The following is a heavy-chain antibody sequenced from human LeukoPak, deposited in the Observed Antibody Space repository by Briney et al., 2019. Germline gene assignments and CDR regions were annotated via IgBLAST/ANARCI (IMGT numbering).Heavy chain of an antibody. CDR3: AKDRLRYCTGGNCYSPVDY. Sequence: GSLLLSCAASGFTFSSYGMRRVRQAPGKGLEGVSAIIGSGGSTYYADSVKGRFTISRDNSKNSLYLQMTSLRAEDTAVYYCAKDRLRYCTGGNCYSPVDYWGQGTLVTVSS. V-gene: IGHV3-23*01. CDR1: GFTFSSYG. D-gene: IGHD2-15*01. J-gene: IGHJ4*02. CDR2: IIGSGGST.